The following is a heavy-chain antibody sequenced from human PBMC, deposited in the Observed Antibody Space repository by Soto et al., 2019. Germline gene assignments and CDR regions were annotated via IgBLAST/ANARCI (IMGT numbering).Heavy chain of an antibody. Sequence: QVTLKESGPVLVKPTETLTLRCTVSGLSITDSEMGVSWIRQPPGKALEWLAHIDSSGEKSYRTFLKSRLTISKYTTKSQIVLIMTNIDPADTATYYCARRHLAVAVSPWFDPWGQGILVTVSS. J-gene: IGHJ5*02. CDR2: IDSSGEK. CDR1: GLSITDSEMG. CDR3: ARRHLAVAVSPWFDP. V-gene: IGHV2-26*01. D-gene: IGHD3-16*01.